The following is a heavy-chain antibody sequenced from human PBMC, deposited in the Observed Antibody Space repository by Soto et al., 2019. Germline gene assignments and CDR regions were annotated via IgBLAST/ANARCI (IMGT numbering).Heavy chain of an antibody. CDR2: VGQSGYT. CDR1: NGSITSSNW. J-gene: IGHJ4*02. V-gene: IGHV4-4*02. D-gene: IGHD5-12*01. CDR3: ARNRYGGYDFDS. Sequence: QVQLQESGPGLVKPSGTLSLTCTVSNGSITSSNWWSWVRQSPGKGLEWIGEVGQSGYTNYIPSHKSRLTILLDKSTNRFSLRLTSVTAADTAVYYCARNRYGGYDFDSWGQGTLVTVSS.